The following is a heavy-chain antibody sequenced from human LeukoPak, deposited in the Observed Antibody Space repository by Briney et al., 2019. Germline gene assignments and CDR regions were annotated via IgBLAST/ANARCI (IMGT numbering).Heavy chain of an antibody. CDR1: GGTFSSYA. CDR2: IIPIFGTA. Sequence: SVKVSCKASGGTFSSYAISWVRQAPGQGLEWMGGIIPIFGTANYAQKFQGRVTITADESTSTAYMELSSLRSEDTAVYYCAREDYPNLGYCSSTSCYSAFDIWGQGTMVTVSS. CDR3: AREDYPNLGYCSSTSCYSAFDI. D-gene: IGHD2-2*02. V-gene: IGHV1-69*13. J-gene: IGHJ3*02.